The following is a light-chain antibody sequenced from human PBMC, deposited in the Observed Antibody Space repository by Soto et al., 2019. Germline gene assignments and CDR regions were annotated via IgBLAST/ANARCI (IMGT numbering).Light chain of an antibody. V-gene: IGKV3-15*01. CDR3: KKYNNWHRK. Sequence: EIVMTQSPATLSVSPGERATLSCMASQSVSSNLAWYQQKPGQAPRLLIYGASTRATGITARFSGSGSGTEFTLTISSMQSEDFAVYYCKKYNNWHRKFGNGPTVDLK. J-gene: IGKJ1*01. CDR1: QSVSSN. CDR2: GAS.